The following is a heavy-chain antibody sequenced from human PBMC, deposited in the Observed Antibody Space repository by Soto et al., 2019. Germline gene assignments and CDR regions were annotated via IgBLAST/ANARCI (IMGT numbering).Heavy chain of an antibody. CDR1: GGTFSRYT. D-gene: IGHD5-12*01. CDR3: ARGNHRWLQLWYFDL. Sequence: QVQVVQSGAEVKKPWSSVTVSCKASGGTFSRYTISWVRKAPGQGREWMGGIIPIFGTANYAQKFQGRVTITADESTSTAYMELSSLRSEDTAVYYCARGNHRWLQLWYFDLWGRGTLVTVSS. J-gene: IGHJ2*01. V-gene: IGHV1-69*12. CDR2: IIPIFGTA.